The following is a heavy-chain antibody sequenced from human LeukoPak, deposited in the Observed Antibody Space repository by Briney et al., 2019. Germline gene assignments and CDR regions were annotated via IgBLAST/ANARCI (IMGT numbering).Heavy chain of an antibody. CDR3: AKDLQQWLVSPYYYYMDV. J-gene: IGHJ6*03. D-gene: IGHD6-19*01. Sequence: PVGSLRLSCAASGFTFTRYGMHWVRQAPGKGLEWVAFIRYDGSNIHYADSVKGRFTVSRDNSNLYLQMNSLGAEDMAVYYCAKDLQQWLVSPYYYYMDVWGNGTTVTVSS. CDR1: GFTFTRYG. CDR2: IRYDGSNI. V-gene: IGHV3-30*02.